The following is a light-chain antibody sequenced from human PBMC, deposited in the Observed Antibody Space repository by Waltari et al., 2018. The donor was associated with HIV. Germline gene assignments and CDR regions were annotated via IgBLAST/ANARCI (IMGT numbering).Light chain of an antibody. CDR3: SSYTSSTTLL. J-gene: IGLJ2*01. CDR2: EVN. Sequence: QSALTQPASVSGSPGQSITISCTGSSSDVGSYDYVSWYQQPPGKAPKLMIYEVNNPPSGGSNRFSGSKSGNTASLTISGLQAEDEAEYYCSSYTSSTTLLFGGGTKVTVL. V-gene: IGLV2-14*01. CDR1: SSDVGSYDY.